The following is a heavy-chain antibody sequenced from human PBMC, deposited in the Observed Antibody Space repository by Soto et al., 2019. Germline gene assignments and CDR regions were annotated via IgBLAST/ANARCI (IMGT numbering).Heavy chain of an antibody. CDR1: GFTFDDYA. CDR3: AKVLGTGTGPYDY. V-gene: IGHV3-9*01. J-gene: IGHJ4*02. Sequence: EVQLVESGGGLVQPGRSLRLSCAASGFTFDDYAMHWVRQAPGKGLEWVSGISWNSGSIGYADSVKGRFTISRDNAENSLYLQMNSLRAEDTALYYCAKVLGTGTGPYDYWGQGTLVTVSS. CDR2: ISWNSGSI. D-gene: IGHD1-7*01.